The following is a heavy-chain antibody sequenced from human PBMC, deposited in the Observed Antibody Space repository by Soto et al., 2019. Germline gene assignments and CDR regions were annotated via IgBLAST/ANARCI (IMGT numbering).Heavy chain of an antibody. CDR3: AALAVRTYFDY. CDR1: GGSFSGYY. V-gene: IGHV4-34*01. J-gene: IGHJ4*02. D-gene: IGHD3-10*01. Sequence: QVQLQQWGAGLLKPSETLSLTCAVYGGSFSGYYWSWIRQPPGKGLEWIGEINHSGSTNYNPSLKSRVTISVDTSKNQFSLKLSSVTAADTAVYYCAALAVRTYFDYWGQGTLVTVSS. CDR2: INHSGST.